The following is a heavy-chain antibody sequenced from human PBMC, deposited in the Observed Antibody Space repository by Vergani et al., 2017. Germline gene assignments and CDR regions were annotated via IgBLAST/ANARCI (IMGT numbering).Heavy chain of an antibody. J-gene: IGHJ4*02. V-gene: IGHV3-23*01. CDR1: GFTFISHA. CDR2: IPNTGDST. CDR3: GKGSYNYN. D-gene: IGHD1-1*01. Sequence: ELQLLQSEGAVVQPGGSLRLSCVASGFTFISHAMSWVRPGHGQGLEWVSSIPNTGDSTHYADSVKRRFTISRNNSKNTLYLQMNILRVEDTAVYYCGKGSYNYNWGQGTLVTVSS.